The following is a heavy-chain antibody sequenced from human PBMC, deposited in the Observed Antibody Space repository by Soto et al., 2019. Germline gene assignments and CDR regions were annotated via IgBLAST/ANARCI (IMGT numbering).Heavy chain of an antibody. J-gene: IGHJ4*02. V-gene: IGHV2-5*02. CDR3: AHSDPEGWALEY. CDR1: GFSLSTSGVG. Sequence: QITLKESGPTLVRPTQTLTLTCTVSGFSLSTSGVGVAWIRQPPGKALAWLGIIYWDDDERYSPSLRSRLTITKDTSLNQVVLRMTNMDPLDTATYSCAHSDPEGWALEYWGQGLLVTVSS. CDR2: IYWDDDE.